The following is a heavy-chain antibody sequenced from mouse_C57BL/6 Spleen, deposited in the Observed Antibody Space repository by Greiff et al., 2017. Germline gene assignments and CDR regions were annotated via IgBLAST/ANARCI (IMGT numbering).Heavy chain of an antibody. CDR3: ARFHYGSSLFDY. D-gene: IGHD1-1*01. CDR1: GYTFTSYW. Sequence: QVHVKQPGAELVKPGASVKLSCKASGYTFTSYWMHWVKQRPGQGLEWIGMIHPNSGSTNYNEKFKSKATLTVDKSSSTAYMQLSSLTSEDSAVYYCARFHYGSSLFDYWGQGTTLTVSS. J-gene: IGHJ2*01. CDR2: IHPNSGST. V-gene: IGHV1-64*01.